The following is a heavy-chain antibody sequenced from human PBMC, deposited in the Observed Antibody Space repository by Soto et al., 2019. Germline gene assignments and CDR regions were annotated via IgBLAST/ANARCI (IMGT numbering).Heavy chain of an antibody. CDR2: IYYSGST. Sequence: QVQLQESGPGLVKPSQTLSLTCTVSGGSISSGGYYWSWIRQHPGKGLEWIGYIYYSGSTYYNPYIKSRVTISVDTTKNQSSLKLSSVTAADTAVYYCARWPQLEPRFDYWGQGTLVPVSS. CDR1: GGSISSGGYY. J-gene: IGHJ4*02. D-gene: IGHD1-1*01. CDR3: ARWPQLEPRFDY. V-gene: IGHV4-31*03.